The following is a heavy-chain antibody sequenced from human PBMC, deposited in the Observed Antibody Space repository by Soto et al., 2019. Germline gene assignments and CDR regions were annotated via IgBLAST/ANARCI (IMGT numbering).Heavy chain of an antibody. D-gene: IGHD6-19*01. CDR1: GGSFSGYY. CDR3: ARGDTGAVAGTGIDY. Sequence: SETLSLTCAVYGGSFSGYYWSWIRQPPGKGLEWIGEINHSGSTNYNPSLKSRVTISVDTSKNQFSLKLSSVTAADTAVYYCARGDTGAVAGTGIDYWGQGTPVTVSS. V-gene: IGHV4-34*01. J-gene: IGHJ4*02. CDR2: INHSGST.